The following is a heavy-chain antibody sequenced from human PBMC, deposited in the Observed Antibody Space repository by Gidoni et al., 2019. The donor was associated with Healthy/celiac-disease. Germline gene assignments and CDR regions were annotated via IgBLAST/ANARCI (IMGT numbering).Heavy chain of an antibody. D-gene: IGHD6-19*01. Sequence: QVQLVQSGAEVKKPGSSVKVSCKDSGGTYSSYDISWVLQAPGQGLAGMGGITPIFGTANYAQKFQGRVTITADESTSTAYMELSSLRSEDTAVYYCARESYARAVDYWGQGTLVTVSS. V-gene: IGHV1-69*01. CDR2: ITPIFGTA. CDR3: ARESYARAVDY. CDR1: GGTYSSYD. J-gene: IGHJ4*02.